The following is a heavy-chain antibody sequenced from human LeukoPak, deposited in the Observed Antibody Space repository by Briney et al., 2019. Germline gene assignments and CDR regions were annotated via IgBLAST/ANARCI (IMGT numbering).Heavy chain of an antibody. D-gene: IGHD3-22*01. CDR2: ISSSGSTI. V-gene: IGHV3-11*01. CDR1: GFTFSDYY. J-gene: IGHJ4*02. Sequence: GGSLRLSCAASGFTFSDYYMSWIRQAPGKGLEWVSYISSSGSTIYYADSVKGRFTISRDNAKNSLYLQMNSLRAEDTAVYYCARVLCDDSSGYYCLSFEYYFDYWGQGTLVTVSS. CDR3: ARVLCDDSSGYYCLSFEYYFDY.